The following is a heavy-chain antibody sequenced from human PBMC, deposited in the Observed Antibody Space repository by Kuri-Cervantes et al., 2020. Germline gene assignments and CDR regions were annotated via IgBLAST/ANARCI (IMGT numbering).Heavy chain of an antibody. Sequence: ASVKVSCKASGYTFTRYDINWVRQATGQGLEWMGWMNPNSGNTGYAQKFQDRVTMTRNTSISKAYLELSSLRSEDTAVYYCAGGGRGKVVAARKNWFDPWGQGTLVTVSS. D-gene: IGHD2-15*01. CDR1: GYTFTRYD. CDR2: MNPNSGNT. J-gene: IGHJ5*02. V-gene: IGHV1-8*01. CDR3: AGGGRGKVVAARKNWFDP.